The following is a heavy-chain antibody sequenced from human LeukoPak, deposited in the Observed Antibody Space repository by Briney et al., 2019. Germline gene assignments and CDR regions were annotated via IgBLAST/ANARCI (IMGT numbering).Heavy chain of an antibody. V-gene: IGHV4-39*01. CDR3: ARRGKASLDY. J-gene: IGHJ4*02. Sequence: PSETLSLTCTVSGGSISSSSYYWGWIRQPPGKGLEWIGSIYYSGSTCYNPSLKSRVTISVDTSKNQFSLKLSSVTAADTAVYYCARRGKASLDYWGQGTLVTVSS. CDR1: GGSISSSSYY. CDR2: IYYSGST.